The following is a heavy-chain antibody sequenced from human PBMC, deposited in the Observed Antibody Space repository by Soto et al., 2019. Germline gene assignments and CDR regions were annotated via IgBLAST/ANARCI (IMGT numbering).Heavy chain of an antibody. V-gene: IGHV4-34*01. CDR1: GGSFSGYY. Sequence: QVQLQQWGAGLLKPSETLSLTCAVYGGSFSGYYWSWIRQPPGKGLEWIGEINHSGSTNYNPSLKSRVTISVDTAKHQCSLKLSSVTAADTAVEYCARFPLFTSDSSSLGWGMDVWGQGTTVTVSS. D-gene: IGHD6-6*01. CDR3: ARFPLFTSDSSSLGWGMDV. J-gene: IGHJ6*02. CDR2: INHSGST.